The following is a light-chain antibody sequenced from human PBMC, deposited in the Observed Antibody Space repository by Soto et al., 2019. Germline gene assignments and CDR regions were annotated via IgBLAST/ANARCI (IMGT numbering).Light chain of an antibody. CDR3: CSYAGSSSAYV. CDR2: KVS. CDR1: SSDVGSYNV. Sequence: QSVLTQPASVSGSPGQSITISCTGTSSDVGSYNVVSWYQQHPGKAPKLLIYKVSKRPSGVSDRFSGSKSGNTASLTISGLQAEDEAGYHCCSYAGSSSAYVFGTGTKVTVL. J-gene: IGLJ1*01. V-gene: IGLV2-23*02.